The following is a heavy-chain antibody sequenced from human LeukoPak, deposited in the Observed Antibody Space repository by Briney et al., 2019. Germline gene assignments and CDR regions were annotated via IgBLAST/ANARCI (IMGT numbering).Heavy chain of an antibody. CDR2: INPNSGGT. CDR3: ARDIVDDFWSGYYGPGGYYGMDV. CDR1: GYTFTGYY. V-gene: IGHV1-2*02. Sequence: ASVKVSCKASGYTFTGYYMHWVRQAPGQGLEWMGWINPNSGGTNYAQKFQGRVTMTRDTSISTAYMELSRLRSDDTAVYYCARDIVDDFWSGYYGPGGYYGMDVWGQGTTVTVSS. D-gene: IGHD3-3*01. J-gene: IGHJ6*02.